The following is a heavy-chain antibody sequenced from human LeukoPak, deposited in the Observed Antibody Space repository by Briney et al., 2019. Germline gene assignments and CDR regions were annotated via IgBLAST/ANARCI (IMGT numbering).Heavy chain of an antibody. J-gene: IGHJ4*02. CDR1: GFTFSSYG. Sequence: PGRSLRLSCAASGFTFSSYGMHWVRQAPGKGLEWVAVISYDGSNKYYADSVKGRFTISRDNPKNTLYLQMNSLRAEDTAVYYCAKDKREGGDLDYYFDYWGQGTLVTVSS. D-gene: IGHD2-21*02. V-gene: IGHV3-30*18. CDR3: AKDKREGGDLDYYFDY. CDR2: ISYDGSNK.